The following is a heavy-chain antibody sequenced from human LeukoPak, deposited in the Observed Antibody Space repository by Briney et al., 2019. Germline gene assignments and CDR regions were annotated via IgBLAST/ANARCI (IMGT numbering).Heavy chain of an antibody. CDR3: AVGVWFGELAPDY. J-gene: IGHJ4*02. CDR2: ISGRGDKT. V-gene: IGHV3-23*01. Sequence: PGGSLRLSCTASGFTFVSYATNWVRQAPGKGLEWVSTISGRGDKTYYADSVKGRFTVSRDNSKSTLYLQLNSLRVEDTAIYYCAVGVWFGELAPDYWGQGTLVTVSS. CDR1: GFTFVSYA. D-gene: IGHD3-10*01.